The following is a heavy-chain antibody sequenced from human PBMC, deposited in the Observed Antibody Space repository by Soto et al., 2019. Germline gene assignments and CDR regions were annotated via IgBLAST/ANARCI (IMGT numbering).Heavy chain of an antibody. D-gene: IGHD6-13*01. J-gene: IGHJ6*02. V-gene: IGHV3-33*01. CDR2: IWYDGNYK. Sequence: QVPLVESGGGVVQPGRSLRLSCAASGFTFSTYDMHWVRQAPGKGLEWVGTIWYDGNYKYHADSVKGRFTISRDNSKNTLYLQMNSLSAEDTAVYYCARPIAGAVKHYDYGMDVWGQGTTVTVSS. CDR1: GFTFSTYD. CDR3: ARPIAGAVKHYDYGMDV.